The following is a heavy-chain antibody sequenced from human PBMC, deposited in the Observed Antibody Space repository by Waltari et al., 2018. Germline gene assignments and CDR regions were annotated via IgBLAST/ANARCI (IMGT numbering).Heavy chain of an antibody. CDR3: ARGMLGAAYFDC. J-gene: IGHJ4*02. V-gene: IGHV3-48*04. D-gene: IGHD1-26*01. CDR1: GLTFRSYS. Sequence: EVQLVESGGGLVQPGGSLRLSCVASGLTFRSYSMNWVRQAPGKGLEWVSYIISSSTRNYADAVKGRFTISRDSPKNSLYLQMNSLMAEDAAVYYCARGMLGAAYFDCWGQGALVSVSS. CDR2: IISSSTR.